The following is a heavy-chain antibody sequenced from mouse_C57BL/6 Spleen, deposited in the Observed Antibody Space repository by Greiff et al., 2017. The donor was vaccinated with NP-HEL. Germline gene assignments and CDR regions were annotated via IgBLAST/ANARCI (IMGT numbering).Heavy chain of an antibody. CDR3: ARDGYYGSRYYFDY. V-gene: IGHV5-4*01. Sequence: EVMLVESGGGLVKPGGSLKLSCAASGFTFSSYAMSWVRQTPEKRLEWVATISDGGSYTYYPDNVKGRFTISRDNAKNNRYLQMSHLKSEDTAMYDCARDGYYGSRYYFDYWGQGTTVTVSS. CDR1: GFTFSSYA. D-gene: IGHD1-1*01. CDR2: ISDGGSYT. J-gene: IGHJ2*01.